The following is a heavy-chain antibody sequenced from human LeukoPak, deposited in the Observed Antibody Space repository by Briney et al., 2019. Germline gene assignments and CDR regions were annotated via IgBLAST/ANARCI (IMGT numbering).Heavy chain of an antibody. D-gene: IGHD4-17*01. CDR1: GFTFSNYS. CDR2: ISGTGGTT. V-gene: IGHV3-23*01. CDR3: AKGRGTTVTAAANY. Sequence: GESLRLSCAVSGFTFSNYSMSWVRQAPGKGLEWVSTISGTGGTTYYADSVKGRFTISRDNSKNTLFLQFNSLRADDTAVYYCAKGRGTTVTAAANYWGQGTLVTVS. J-gene: IGHJ4*02.